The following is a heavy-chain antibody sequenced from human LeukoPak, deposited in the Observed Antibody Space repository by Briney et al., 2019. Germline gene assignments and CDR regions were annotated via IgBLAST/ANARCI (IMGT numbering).Heavy chain of an antibody. Sequence: GGSLRLSCEASGFTFSRYWMCWVRQAPGKGLVWLSRINGDATSTNYADSVKGRFTISRDNANNTLYLEMNSLRAEDTAVYYCTRDLGGDGYNWNWGQGTLVTVSS. CDR3: TRDLGGDGYNWN. CDR1: GFTFSRYW. D-gene: IGHD5-24*01. V-gene: IGHV3-74*01. J-gene: IGHJ4*02. CDR2: INGDATST.